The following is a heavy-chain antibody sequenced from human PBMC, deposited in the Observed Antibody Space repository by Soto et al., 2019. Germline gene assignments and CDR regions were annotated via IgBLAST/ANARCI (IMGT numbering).Heavy chain of an antibody. CDR1: GFTFSSYG. V-gene: IGHV3-30*18. CDR2: ISYDGSNK. J-gene: IGHJ6*02. D-gene: IGHD6-25*01. Sequence: QVQLVESGGGVVQPGRSLRLSCAASGFTFSSYGMHWVRQAPGKGLEWVAVISYDGSNKYYADSVKGRFTISRDNSKNTLNLQMKSLRAEDTAVYYCAKDRRPNDYDGMDVWGQGTTVTVSS. CDR3: AKDRRPNDYDGMDV.